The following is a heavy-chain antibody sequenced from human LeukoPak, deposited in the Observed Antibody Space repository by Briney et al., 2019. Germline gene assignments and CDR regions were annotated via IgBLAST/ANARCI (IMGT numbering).Heavy chain of an antibody. D-gene: IGHD6-19*01. CDR2: IYSGGST. V-gene: IGHV3-53*01. CDR1: GFTVSSNY. Sequence: PGGSLRLSCAASGFTVSSNYMSWVRQAPGKGLEWVSVIYSGGSTYYADSVKGRFTISRDNSKNTLYLQMNSLRAEDTAVYYCARVQEGYSSGWYERWFDYWGQGTLVTVSS. CDR3: ARVQEGYSSGWYERWFDY. J-gene: IGHJ4*02.